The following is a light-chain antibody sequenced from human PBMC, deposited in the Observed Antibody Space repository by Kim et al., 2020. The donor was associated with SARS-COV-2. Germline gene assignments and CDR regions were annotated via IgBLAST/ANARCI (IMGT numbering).Light chain of an antibody. CDR3: ETWDTNTHL. CDR2: LDSNGDF. Sequence: QPVLTQSPSASASLGSSVTLTCTLNSGHSDYSVTWHQQQPGRAPRNLMRLDSNGDFNRGSGIPDRFSGAASGADRYLTVSNVQYEDEADYYCETWDTNTHLFGGGTKVTVL. V-gene: IGLV4-60*02. J-gene: IGLJ2*01. CDR1: SGHSDYS.